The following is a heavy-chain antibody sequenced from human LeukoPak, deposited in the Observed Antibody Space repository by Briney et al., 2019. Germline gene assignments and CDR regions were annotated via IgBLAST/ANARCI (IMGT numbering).Heavy chain of an antibody. CDR3: AKSGFYGVPAYFDY. CDR1: GFTFSSYA. V-gene: IGHV3-23*01. D-gene: IGHD4-17*01. Sequence: GGSLRLSCAASGFTFSSYAMSWVRQAPGKGLEWVSAISGSGGSTYYADSVKGRFTVSRDNSKNTLFLQINSLRAEDTAVYYCAKSGFYGVPAYFDYWGQGTLVTVSS. CDR2: ISGSGGST. J-gene: IGHJ4*02.